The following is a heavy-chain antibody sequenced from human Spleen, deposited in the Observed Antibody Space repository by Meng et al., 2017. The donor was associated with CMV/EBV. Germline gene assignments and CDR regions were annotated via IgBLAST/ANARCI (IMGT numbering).Heavy chain of an antibody. CDR2: IRYDGSNK. D-gene: IGHD1-26*01. Sequence: GESLKISCAASGFTFSSYAMHWVRQAPGKGLEWVAFIRYDGSNKYYADSVKGRFTISRDNSKNTLYLQMNSLRAEDTAVYYCAKDRHSGSYYFDYWGQGTLVTVSS. V-gene: IGHV3-30*02. J-gene: IGHJ4*02. CDR1: GFTFSSYA. CDR3: AKDRHSGSYYFDY.